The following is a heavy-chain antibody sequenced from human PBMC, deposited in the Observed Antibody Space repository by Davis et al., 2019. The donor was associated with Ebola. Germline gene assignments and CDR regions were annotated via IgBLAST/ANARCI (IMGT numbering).Heavy chain of an antibody. Sequence: SVKVSCKASGGTFSSYAISWVRQAPGQGLEWMGGIIPIFGTANYAQKFQGRVTITADESTSTAYMELSSLRSEDTAIYFCAKDPYSFGLNWFDPWGQGTLVTVSS. D-gene: IGHD5-18*01. CDR1: GGTFSSYA. J-gene: IGHJ5*02. CDR2: IIPIFGTA. V-gene: IGHV1-69*13. CDR3: AKDPYSFGLNWFDP.